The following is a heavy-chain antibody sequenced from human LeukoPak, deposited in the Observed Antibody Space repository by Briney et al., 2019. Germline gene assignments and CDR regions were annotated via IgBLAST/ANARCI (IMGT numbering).Heavy chain of an antibody. CDR2: IYPGDSDT. CDR1: GYIFTSYL. CDR3: ARHPRDSYNRDAFDI. V-gene: IGHV5-51*01. D-gene: IGHD5-24*01. Sequence: GESLKISCKGSGYIFTSYLLGWVRQMPGKGLEWMGIIYPGDSDTRYSPSFQGQVTISADKSISTAYLQWSSLKASDTAMYYCARHPRDSYNRDAFDIWGQGTMVTVSS. J-gene: IGHJ3*02.